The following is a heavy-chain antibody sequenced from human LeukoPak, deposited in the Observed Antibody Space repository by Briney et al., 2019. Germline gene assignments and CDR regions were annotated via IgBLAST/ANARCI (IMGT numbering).Heavy chain of an antibody. J-gene: IGHJ4*02. CDR2: ISGSGGST. CDR1: GFTFSSYA. V-gene: IGHV3-23*01. D-gene: IGHD6-19*01. Sequence: GGSLRLSCAASGFTFSSYAMSWVRQAPGKGLEWVSAISGSGGSTYYADSVKGRFTISRDNSKNTLYLQMNSLRAEDTAVYYCAKKSGIAVAGTYQSFGYWGQGIMVTVSS. CDR3: AKKSGIAVAGTYQSFGY.